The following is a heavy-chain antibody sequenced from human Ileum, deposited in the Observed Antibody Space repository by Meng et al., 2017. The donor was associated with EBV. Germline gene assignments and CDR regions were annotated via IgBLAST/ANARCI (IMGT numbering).Heavy chain of an antibody. CDR2: IYNSGST. J-gene: IGHJ4*02. CDR1: GGSGSSGGNY. V-gene: IGHV4-61*08. CDR3: ARDGYSSGSD. D-gene: IGHD6-19*01. Sequence: VHMRESGQGLGKPSETLSLTCSGSGGSGSSGGNYWSWIRQPPGKGLEWIGYIYNSGSTNYNPSLKSRVTISVDTSKNQFSLKLSSVTAADTAVYYCARDGYSSGSDWGQGTLVTVSS.